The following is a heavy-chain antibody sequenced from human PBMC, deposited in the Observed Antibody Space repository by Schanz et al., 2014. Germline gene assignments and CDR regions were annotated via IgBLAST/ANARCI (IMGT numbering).Heavy chain of an antibody. J-gene: IGHJ4*02. CDR2: ISAYNGHT. Sequence: QVQLVQSGAEVKKPGASAKVSCKASGYTFISYGIKWVRQAPGQGLEWMGWISAYNGHTDYAQKLQGRVTLTTDTSTSTAYMELRNLRSDDTAVYYCARDFSAYVGNYFDYWGQGSLVTVSS. D-gene: IGHD5-12*01. CDR3: ARDFSAYVGNYFDY. V-gene: IGHV1-18*01. CDR1: GYTFISYG.